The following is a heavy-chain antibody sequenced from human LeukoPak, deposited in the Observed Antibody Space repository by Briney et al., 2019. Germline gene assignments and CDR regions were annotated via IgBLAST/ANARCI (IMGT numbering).Heavy chain of an antibody. Sequence: ASVKVSCKASGYTFTSYAMHWVRQAPGQRLEWMGWINAGNGNTKYSQKFQGRVTITRDTSASTAYMELSSLRSEDTAVYYCAASMYSSSSRRGGNWFDPWGQGTLVTVSS. CDR3: AASMYSSSSRRGGNWFDP. CDR2: INAGNGNT. CDR1: GYTFTSYA. V-gene: IGHV1-3*01. D-gene: IGHD6-13*01. J-gene: IGHJ5*02.